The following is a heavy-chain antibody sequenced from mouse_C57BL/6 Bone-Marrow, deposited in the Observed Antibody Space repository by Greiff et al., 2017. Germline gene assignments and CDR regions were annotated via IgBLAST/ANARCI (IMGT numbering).Heavy chain of an antibody. Sequence: EVQLQQSGPVLVKPGASVKMSCKASGYTFTDYYMNWVKQSPGKSLEWIGVINPYNGGTSYNQKFKGKATLTVDKSSSTAYMELNSLTSEDSAVYYCATELSYFDYWGQGTTLTVSS. J-gene: IGHJ2*01. D-gene: IGHD3-3*01. V-gene: IGHV1-19*01. CDR3: ATELSYFDY. CDR1: GYTFTDYY. CDR2: INPYNGGT.